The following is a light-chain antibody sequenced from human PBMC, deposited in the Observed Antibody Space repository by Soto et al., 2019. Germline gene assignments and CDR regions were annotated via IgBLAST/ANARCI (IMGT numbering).Light chain of an antibody. Sequence: QSALTQPASVSGSPGQSITISCTGTSSDVGGYNHVSWYQHSPGKAPKLILFAVSDRPSGVSHRFSGSKSGNTASRTSSGLQAEDEADYYCCSYTSLSTVVFGGGTKLTVL. CDR2: AVS. CDR3: CSYTSLSTVV. V-gene: IGLV2-14*01. CDR1: SSDVGGYNH. J-gene: IGLJ2*01.